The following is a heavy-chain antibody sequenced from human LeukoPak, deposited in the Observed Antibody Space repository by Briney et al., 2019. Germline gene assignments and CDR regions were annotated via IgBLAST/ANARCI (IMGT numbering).Heavy chain of an antibody. CDR3: AREQVPLGTGIDY. J-gene: IGHJ4*02. CDR1: GFTFRSYA. V-gene: IGHV3-64D*09. Sequence: GGSLRLSCSASGFTFRSYAMQWVRQAPGKGLEYVSAISSNGGSTYYADSVKGRFTISRDNSKNTLYLQMSSLRGEDTAVYYCAREQVPLGTGIDYWGQGTLVTVSS. CDR2: ISSNGGST. D-gene: IGHD3/OR15-3a*01.